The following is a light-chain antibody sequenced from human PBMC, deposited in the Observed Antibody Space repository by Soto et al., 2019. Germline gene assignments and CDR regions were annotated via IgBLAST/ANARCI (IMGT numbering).Light chain of an antibody. CDR3: QKYSSVPV. V-gene: IGKV1-27*01. J-gene: IGKJ3*01. CDR2: AAS. CDR1: QGIRNY. Sequence: DIQMTQSPTSLSASVGDRVTITCRASQGIRNYVAWYQQIPGKAPKLLIYAASTLQSGVSSRFSGSGSATDFTLTINGLQPEAVATYSCQKYSSVPVFGPGTKVEIK.